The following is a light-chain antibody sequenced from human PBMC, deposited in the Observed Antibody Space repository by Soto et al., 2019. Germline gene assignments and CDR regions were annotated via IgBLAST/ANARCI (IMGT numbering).Light chain of an antibody. V-gene: IGKV1-39*01. CDR2: AAS. CDR1: QNISTF. CDR3: QQSYSTWCT. J-gene: IGKJ2*02. Sequence: DIQMTQSPSSLSASEGDRVTITCRASQNISTFLNWYQQEPGKAPKLLIYAASSLQGGVPSRFSGSGSGTDFTLTITSLQPEDFASYYCQQSYSTWCTFGQGTKLEIK.